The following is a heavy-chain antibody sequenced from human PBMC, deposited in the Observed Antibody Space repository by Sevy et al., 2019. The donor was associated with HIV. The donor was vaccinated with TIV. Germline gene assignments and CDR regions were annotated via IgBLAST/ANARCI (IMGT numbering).Heavy chain of an antibody. Sequence: GGSLRLSCAASGLTFTDAWMAWVRQAPGKGLEWVGRIRSNTDGGTTEYAAPLKGRFTISRDDSKNTLYLQMNILKSADTAVYYCTTDREYSDFKGGLDYWGRGALVTVSS. CDR1: GLTFTDAW. J-gene: IGHJ4*02. CDR2: IRSNTDGGTT. D-gene: IGHD4-17*01. V-gene: IGHV3-15*01. CDR3: TTDREYSDFKGGLDY.